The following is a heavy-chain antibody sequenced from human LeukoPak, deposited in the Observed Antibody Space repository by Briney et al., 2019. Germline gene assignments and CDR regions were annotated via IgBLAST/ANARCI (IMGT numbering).Heavy chain of an antibody. D-gene: IGHD2-2*01. CDR3: ARAGQGYCTSASCYLSLDY. V-gene: IGHV4-4*02. CDR1: GGSISSSNW. Sequence: SETLSLTCAVSGGSISSSNWWSWVRQPPGKGLEWIGQIYHSGSTNYNPSLKSRVAISVDKSRNQFSLNLNSVTAADTAVYYCARAGQGYCTSASCYLSLDYWGQGTLVTVSS. J-gene: IGHJ4*02. CDR2: IYHSGST.